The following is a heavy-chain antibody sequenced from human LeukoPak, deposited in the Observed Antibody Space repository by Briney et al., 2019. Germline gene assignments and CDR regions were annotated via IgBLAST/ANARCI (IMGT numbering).Heavy chain of an antibody. CDR1: GKTLSDLS. CDR3: VTGFTTMAVDYFDY. V-gene: IGHV1-24*01. CDR2: SYPEDGER. J-gene: IGHJ4*02. D-gene: IGHD5-18*01. Sequence: GASVKVSCKVSGKTLSDLSIHWLRQPPGKGLEWRGGSYPEDGERIYAQMFQGRVTMTEDTSIDTAYMELSSLRSEDTAVYYCVTGFTTMAVDYFDYWGQGTLVTVSS.